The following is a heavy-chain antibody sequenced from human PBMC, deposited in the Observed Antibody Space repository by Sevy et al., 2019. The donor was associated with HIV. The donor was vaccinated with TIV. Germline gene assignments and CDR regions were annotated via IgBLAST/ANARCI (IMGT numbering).Heavy chain of an antibody. D-gene: IGHD3-16*01. Sequence: GGSLRLSCAASGFNFSSYWMSWVRQAPGRGLEWVANIKQDGSGRYYVDSVKGRFTISRDNAKNSLYMQMNSLRAEDTAVYYCARAIGLGYWGQGTLVTVSS. J-gene: IGHJ4*02. CDR2: IKQDGSGR. V-gene: IGHV3-7*01. CDR1: GFNFSSYW. CDR3: ARAIGLGY.